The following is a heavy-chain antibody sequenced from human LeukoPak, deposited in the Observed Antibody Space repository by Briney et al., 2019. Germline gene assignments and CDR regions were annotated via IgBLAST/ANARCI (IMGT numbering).Heavy chain of an antibody. Sequence: GGSLRLSCAASGFIVSSNYMNWVRQAPGKGLEWVSIIYSGGYTNYADSVKGRFTISRDNSKNTLYLQMNSLRVEDTAVYYCARDGLTIFGVVTLWGQGTLVTVSS. CDR2: IYSGGYT. CDR1: GFIVSSNY. J-gene: IGHJ4*02. V-gene: IGHV3-53*01. D-gene: IGHD3-3*01. CDR3: ARDGLTIFGVVTL.